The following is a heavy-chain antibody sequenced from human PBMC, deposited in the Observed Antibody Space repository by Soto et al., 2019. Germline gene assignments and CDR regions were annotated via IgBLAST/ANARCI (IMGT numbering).Heavy chain of an antibody. CDR3: ARGSRQRGLEWLVVDY. Sequence: QVQLVESGGGLVKPGGSLRLSCFTSGFTFKDYYMGWIRQAPGKGLEWLSYISSSGDAIYYADSVKGRFTTSRDNTKNSLMMEMNSLSVDDSAVYYCARGSRQRGLEWLVVDYWGQGALVTV. CDR2: ISSSGDAI. V-gene: IGHV3-11*01. J-gene: IGHJ4*02. CDR1: GFTFKDYY. D-gene: IGHD3-3*01.